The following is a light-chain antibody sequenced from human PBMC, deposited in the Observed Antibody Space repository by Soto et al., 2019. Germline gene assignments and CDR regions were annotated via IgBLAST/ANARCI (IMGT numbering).Light chain of an antibody. CDR3: QQYGRA. Sequence: EVVLTQSPGTLSVSPGERATLSCRASQSVSSSSLAWYQQKPGQAPRLLIYGASRRATGIPDRFSGSGSGTDFTLTISRLEPEDFAVYYCQQYGRAFGQGTKVDIK. V-gene: IGKV3-20*01. CDR2: GAS. CDR1: QSVSSSS. J-gene: IGKJ1*01.